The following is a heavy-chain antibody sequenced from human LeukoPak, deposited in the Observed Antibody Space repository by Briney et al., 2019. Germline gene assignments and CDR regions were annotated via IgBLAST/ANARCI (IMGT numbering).Heavy chain of an antibody. CDR1: GYSIGSGYY. J-gene: IGHJ4*02. CDR3: ARVAAGSRYYFDD. V-gene: IGHV4-38-2*01. Sequence: SETLSLTCAVSGYSIGSGYYWGWIRQPPGKGLEWIGSLYHSGSTYYNPSLQSRVTTSVDTSKNQFSLKLSSVTAADTAVYFCARVAAGSRYYFDDWGQGTPVTVSS. D-gene: IGHD2-15*01. CDR2: LYHSGST.